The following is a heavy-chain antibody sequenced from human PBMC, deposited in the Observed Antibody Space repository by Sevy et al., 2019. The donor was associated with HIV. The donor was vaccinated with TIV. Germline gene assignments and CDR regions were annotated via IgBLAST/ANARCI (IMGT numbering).Heavy chain of an antibody. J-gene: IGHJ4*02. CDR1: GASISSSGYY. CDR2: IRYSGST. CDR3: AGPTLTYSSGWSYYDY. D-gene: IGHD6-19*01. V-gene: IGHV4-39*01. Sequence: SETLSLICSVSGASISSSGYYWGWIRQPPGKGLEWIASIRYSGSTFYNPSLRSRVTISADTSKNQFSLKLNSVTAADTARYYCAGPTLTYSSGWSYYDYWGQGTVVTVSS.